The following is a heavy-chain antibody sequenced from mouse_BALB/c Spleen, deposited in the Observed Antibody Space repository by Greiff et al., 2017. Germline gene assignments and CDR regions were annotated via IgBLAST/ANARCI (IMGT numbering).Heavy chain of an antibody. CDR1: GFSLTSYG. V-gene: IGHV2-6-2*01. Sequence: VQLKESGPDLVAPSQSLSITCTVSGFSLTSYGVHWVRQPPGKGLEWLVVIWSDGSTTYNSALKSRLSISKDNSKSQVFLKMNSLQTDDTAMYYCARHHDGYYGFAYWGQGTLVTVSA. CDR3: ARHHDGYYGFAY. D-gene: IGHD2-3*01. CDR2: IWSDGST. J-gene: IGHJ3*01.